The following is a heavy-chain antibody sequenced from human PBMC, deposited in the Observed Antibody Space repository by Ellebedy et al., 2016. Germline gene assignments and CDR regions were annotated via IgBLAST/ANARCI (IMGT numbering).Heavy chain of an antibody. Sequence: GESLKISCAPSGFRFDSYGMSWVRQPPGKGLEWVSSVSASGGQTYYGDPVKGWFTISRDNFEKQLYLEMNSLRLEDTAVYYCAKRGDGNNYLDPWGQGTLVTVSP. D-gene: IGHD1-20*01. CDR1: GFRFDSYG. CDR2: VSASGGQT. J-gene: IGHJ5*02. CDR3: AKRGDGNNYLDP. V-gene: IGHV3-23*01.